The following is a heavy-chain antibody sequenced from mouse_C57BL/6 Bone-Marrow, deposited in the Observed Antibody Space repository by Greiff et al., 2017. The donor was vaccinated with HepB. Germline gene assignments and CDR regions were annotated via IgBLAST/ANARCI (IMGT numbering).Heavy chain of an antibody. CDR2: IHPNSGST. CDR3: ARRGWGWLLRYFDV. CDR1: GYTFTSYW. J-gene: IGHJ1*03. V-gene: IGHV1-64*01. Sequence: VQLQQPGAELVKPGASVKLSCKASGYTFTSYWMHWVKQRPGQGLEWIGMIHPNSGSTNYNEKFKSKATLTGDKSSRTAYMQLSSLTSEDSAVYYCARRGWGWLLRYFDVWGTGTTVTVSS. D-gene: IGHD2-3*01.